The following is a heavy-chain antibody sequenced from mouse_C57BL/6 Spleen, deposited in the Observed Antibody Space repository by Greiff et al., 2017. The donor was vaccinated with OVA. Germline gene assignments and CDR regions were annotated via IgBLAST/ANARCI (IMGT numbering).Heavy chain of an antibody. J-gene: IGHJ1*03. V-gene: IGHV1-69*01. CDR2: IGPSDSYT. Sequence: QVQLQQPGAGLVLPGASVKLSCKASGFTFTSYWMHWVKQRPGQGLEWIGEIGPSDSYTNYNQKVTGKATFTVDKSSSTAYMQLSSLTSEDSAVDDCARSYYGNYWYVDVWGTGTTVTVSS. CDR3: ARSYYGNYWYVDV. CDR1: GFTFTSYW. D-gene: IGHD2-1*01.